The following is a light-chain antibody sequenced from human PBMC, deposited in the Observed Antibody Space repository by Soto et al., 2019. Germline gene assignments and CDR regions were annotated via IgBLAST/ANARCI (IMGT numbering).Light chain of an antibody. V-gene: IGKV1-39*01. J-gene: IGKJ2*01. CDR3: QQSFHTPYT. Sequence: DIQMTQSPSSLSASVGDSVTISCRASQNINKNLNWYQQKSGKAPSLLIYEASTFQSGVPSRFSGSGSGTDFTLAITNLQPEDFATYYCQQSFHTPYTFGQGPKLEI. CDR2: EAS. CDR1: QNINKN.